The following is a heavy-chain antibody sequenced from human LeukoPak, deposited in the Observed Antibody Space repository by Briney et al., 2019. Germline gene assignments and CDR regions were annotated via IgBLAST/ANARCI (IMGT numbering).Heavy chain of an antibody. Sequence: SETLSLTCTVSGGSISSYYWSWIRQPPGKGLEWIGYIYYSGSTNYNPSLKSRVTISVDTSKNQFSLKLSSVTAADTAVYYCARARGYREAFDYWGQGTPLTVSS. CDR2: IYYSGST. J-gene: IGHJ4*02. CDR3: ARARGYREAFDY. D-gene: IGHD5-18*01. CDR1: GGSISSYY. V-gene: IGHV4-59*01.